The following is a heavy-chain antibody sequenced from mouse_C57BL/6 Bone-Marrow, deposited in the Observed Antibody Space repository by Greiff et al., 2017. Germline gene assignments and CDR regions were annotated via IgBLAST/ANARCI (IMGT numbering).Heavy chain of an antibody. CDR1: GFTFSDYG. CDR3: ARIGSSPYWYFDV. D-gene: IGHD1-1*01. Sequence: EVHLVESGGGLVKPGGSLKLSCAASGFTFSDYGMHWVRQAPEKGLEWVAYISSGSSTIYYADTVKGRFTISRDNAKNTLCLQMTSLRSEDTAMYYCARIGSSPYWYFDVWGTGTTVTVSS. J-gene: IGHJ1*03. V-gene: IGHV5-17*01. CDR2: ISSGSSTI.